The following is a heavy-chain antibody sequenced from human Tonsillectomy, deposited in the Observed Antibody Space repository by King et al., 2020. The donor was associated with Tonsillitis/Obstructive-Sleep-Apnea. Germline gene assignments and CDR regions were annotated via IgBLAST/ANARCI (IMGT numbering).Heavy chain of an antibody. J-gene: IGHJ3*02. CDR2: INWSGGTT. Sequence: VQLVESGGGVVRPGGSLRLSCAASGFTFDDYGMSWVRQAPGKGLQWVSTINWSGGTTAHADSVKGRFTISRDNAKNSLYLQMNSLRAGDTAVYYCVKDLGTTGMTGAFDIWGQGTMVTVSS. D-gene: IGHD1-1*01. CDR1: GFTFDDYG. V-gene: IGHV3-20*04. CDR3: VKDLGTTGMTGAFDI.